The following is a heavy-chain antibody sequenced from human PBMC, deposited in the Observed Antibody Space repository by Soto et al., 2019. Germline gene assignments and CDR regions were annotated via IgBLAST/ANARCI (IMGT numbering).Heavy chain of an antibody. CDR3: TTVTMVRGGTVGDDDDFDI. D-gene: IGHD3-10*01. CDR2: IKSKTDGGTT. V-gene: IGHV3-15*01. J-gene: IGHJ3*02. CDR1: GFTFSNAW. Sequence: EVQLVESGGGLVKPGGSLRLSCAASGFTFSNAWMSWVRQAPGKGLEWVGRIKSKTDGGTTDYAAPVKGRFTISRDDSKNKLYLQINRLKTEDTAVYYWTTVTMVRGGTVGDDDDFDIWDQGTMVTVSS.